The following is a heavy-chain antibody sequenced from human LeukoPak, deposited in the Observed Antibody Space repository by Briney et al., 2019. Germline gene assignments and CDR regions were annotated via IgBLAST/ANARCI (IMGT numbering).Heavy chain of an antibody. CDR2: ISGGGETT. CDR3: ARDYADYVGYFFFDY. D-gene: IGHD4-17*01. CDR1: GFTFNNYA. Sequence: GGSLRLSCAASGFTFNNYAMNWVRQAPGKGLEWVSSISGGGETTYYADSAKGRFTISRDNPQSTLYLQMNSLRAEDTAVYYCARDYADYVGYFFFDYWGQGTLVTVSS. V-gene: IGHV3-23*01. J-gene: IGHJ4*02.